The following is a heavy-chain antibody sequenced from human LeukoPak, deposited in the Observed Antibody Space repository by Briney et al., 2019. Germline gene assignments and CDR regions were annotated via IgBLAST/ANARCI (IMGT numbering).Heavy chain of an antibody. CDR3: ARVDYYYYMDV. J-gene: IGHJ6*03. V-gene: IGHV3-74*01. CDR1: GFTFNNYW. Sequence: GGSLRLSCAASGFTFNNYWMHWVRQAPGKGLVWVSRINSNGRSSSYADSVKGRFAISRDNAKDTLFLQMNSLGAEDTAVYYCARVDYYYYMDVWGKGTTVTVSS. CDR2: INSNGRSS.